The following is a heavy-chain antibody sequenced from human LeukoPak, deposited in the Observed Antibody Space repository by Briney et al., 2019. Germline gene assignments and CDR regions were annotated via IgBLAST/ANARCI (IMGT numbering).Heavy chain of an antibody. CDR3: ARGGTMTRFSLFDN. D-gene: IGHD4-17*01. Sequence: PGGSLRLSCAASGFIVSSNHMSWVRQTPDKGLEWVSVVYDGGEIYYADSVKGRFTTSRDNSKNTVDLQMNNLRADDTAMYYCARGGTMTRFSLFDNWGQGTLVFVPS. CDR1: GFIVSSNH. V-gene: IGHV3-53*01. CDR2: VYDGGEI. J-gene: IGHJ4*02.